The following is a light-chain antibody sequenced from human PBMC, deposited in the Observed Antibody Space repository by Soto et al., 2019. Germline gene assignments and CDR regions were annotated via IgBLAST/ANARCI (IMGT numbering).Light chain of an antibody. CDR3: QQRSNWPPIT. V-gene: IGKV3-11*01. CDR1: QSVSSY. CDR2: DAS. Sequence: ESVFTQSPATLSLSPGERATLSCRASQSVSSYLAWYQQKPAQAPRLLIYDASNRATGTPARFSGSGSATDFTPTISSLEPEDFAVYYCQQRSNWPPITFGQGTKVDIK. J-gene: IGKJ1*01.